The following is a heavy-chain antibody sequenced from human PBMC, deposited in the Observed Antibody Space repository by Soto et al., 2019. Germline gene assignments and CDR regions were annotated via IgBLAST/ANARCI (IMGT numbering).Heavy chain of an antibody. J-gene: IGHJ4*02. D-gene: IGHD2-15*01. CDR1: GFTFSSYS. Sequence: EVQLVESGGGLVKPGGSLRLSCAASGFTFSSYSMNWVRQAPGKGLEWVSSISSSSSYIYYADSVKGRFTISRDNAKNSLYLQMNSLRAEDTAVYYCARTGLVAATLTFDYWGQGTLVTVSS. CDR2: ISSSSSYI. CDR3: ARTGLVAATLTFDY. V-gene: IGHV3-21*01.